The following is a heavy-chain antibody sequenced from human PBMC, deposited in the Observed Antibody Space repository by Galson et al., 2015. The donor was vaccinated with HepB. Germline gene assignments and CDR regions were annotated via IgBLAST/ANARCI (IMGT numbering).Heavy chain of an antibody. Sequence: SLRLSCAASGFTFSSYSMNWVRQAPGKGLEWVSSISSSSYIYYADSVKGRFTISRDNAKNSLYLQMNSLRAEDTAVYYCARDQVPAAIDLGNYYGMDVWGQGTTVTVSS. CDR2: ISSSSYI. V-gene: IGHV3-21*01. CDR1: GFTFSSYS. D-gene: IGHD2-2*01. J-gene: IGHJ6*02. CDR3: ARDQVPAAIDLGNYYGMDV.